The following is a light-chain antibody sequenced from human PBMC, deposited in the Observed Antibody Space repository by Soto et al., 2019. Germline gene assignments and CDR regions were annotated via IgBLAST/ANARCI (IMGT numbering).Light chain of an antibody. CDR2: EVS. CDR3: GSYTDTITPHVV. V-gene: IGLV2-14*01. J-gene: IGLJ2*01. CDR1: SSDVGGYNY. Sequence: QSVLTQPASVSGSPGQSITISCTGTSSDVGGYNYVSWYQQRPGKAPKLIISEVSNRPSGVSNRFSGSKSANTASLTISGLQAEDEADYYCGSYTDTITPHVVFGGGTQLTVL.